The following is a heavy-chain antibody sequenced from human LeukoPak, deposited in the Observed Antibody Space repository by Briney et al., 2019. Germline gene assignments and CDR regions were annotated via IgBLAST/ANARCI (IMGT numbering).Heavy chain of an antibody. V-gene: IGHV1-69*04. D-gene: IGHD1-26*01. J-gene: IGHJ6*03. CDR3: ARDQWELLEVTYYYYYMDV. CDR2: IIPILGIA. Sequence: SVKVSCKASGGTFSSYAISWVRQAPGQGLEWMGRIIPILGIANYAQKFQGRVTITADKSTSTVYMELSSLRSEDTAVYYCARDQWELLEVTYYYYYMDVWGKGTTATVSS. CDR1: GGTFSSYA.